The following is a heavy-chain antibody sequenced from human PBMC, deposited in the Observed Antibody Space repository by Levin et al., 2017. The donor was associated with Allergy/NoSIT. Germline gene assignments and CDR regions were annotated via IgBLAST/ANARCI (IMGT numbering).Heavy chain of an antibody. CDR2: FDPEDGET. V-gene: IGHV1-24*01. CDR3: ATLSGSYQGSFDY. CDR1: GYTLTELS. J-gene: IGHJ4*02. D-gene: IGHD1-26*01. Sequence: GESLKISCQVSGYTLTELSMHWVRQAPGKGLEWMGGFDPEDGETIYAQKFQGRVTMTEDTSTDTAYMELSSLRSEDTAVYYCATLSGSYQGSFDYWGQGTLVTVSS.